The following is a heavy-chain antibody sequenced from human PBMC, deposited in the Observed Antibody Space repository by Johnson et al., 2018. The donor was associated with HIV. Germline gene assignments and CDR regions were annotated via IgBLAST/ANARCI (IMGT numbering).Heavy chain of an antibody. CDR2: INWNGGRT. J-gene: IGHJ3*02. CDR3: ARDGEGSGSFNAFDI. Sequence: VQLVESGGGVVRPGGSLKLSCAASGFIFDDYGMSWVRQAPGKGLEWVSGINWNGGRTSYGDSVKGRFTISRDNAKNSLYLQMNRLRAEDTAVYYCARDGEGSGSFNAFDILGQGTMVTVSS. D-gene: IGHD3-10*01. V-gene: IGHV3-20*04. CDR1: GFIFDDYG.